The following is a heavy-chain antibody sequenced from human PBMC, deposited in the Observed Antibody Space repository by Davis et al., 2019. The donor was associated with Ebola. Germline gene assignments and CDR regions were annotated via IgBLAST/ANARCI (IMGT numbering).Heavy chain of an antibody. CDR2: ISVRSIT. V-gene: IGHV3-23*01. Sequence: GESLKISCAASGFIFSSYAMSWVRQAPGKGLEWVSSISVRSITYHADSVKGRFTISRDNSKNKLYLQMNSLRAEDTAVYYCAKVHPPTTVTTGGFDPWGQGTLVTVSS. J-gene: IGHJ5*02. D-gene: IGHD4-17*01. CDR1: GFIFSSYA. CDR3: AKVHPPTTVTTGGFDP.